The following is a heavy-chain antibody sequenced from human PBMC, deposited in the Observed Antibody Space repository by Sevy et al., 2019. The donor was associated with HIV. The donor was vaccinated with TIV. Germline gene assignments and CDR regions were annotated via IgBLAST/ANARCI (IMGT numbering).Heavy chain of an antibody. Sequence: GGSLRLSCAASGFTFSSYSMNWVRQAPGKGLEWVSYISSSSTIYYADAVKGRFTISRENAKNSLYLQMNSLRDEDTAVYYCARGKRRDGYNYSYWGQGTLVTVSS. V-gene: IGHV3-48*02. CDR1: GFTFSSYS. D-gene: IGHD5-12*01. J-gene: IGHJ4*02. CDR2: ISSSSTI. CDR3: ARGKRRDGYNYSY.